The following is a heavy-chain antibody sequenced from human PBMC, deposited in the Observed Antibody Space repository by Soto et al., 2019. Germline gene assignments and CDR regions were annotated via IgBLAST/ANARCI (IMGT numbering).Heavy chain of an antibody. CDR1: GFTFSNAW. CDR3: TTDRDGSWWELLQDYYYGMDV. V-gene: IGHV3-15*01. J-gene: IGHJ6*02. Sequence: PVGSLRLSCAASGFTFSNAWMSWVRQAPGKGLEWVGRIKSKTDGGTTDYAAPVKGRFTISRDDSKNTLYLQMNSLKTEDTAVYYCTTDRDGSWWELLQDYYYGMDVWGQGTTVTVSS. CDR2: IKSKTDGGTT. D-gene: IGHD1-26*01.